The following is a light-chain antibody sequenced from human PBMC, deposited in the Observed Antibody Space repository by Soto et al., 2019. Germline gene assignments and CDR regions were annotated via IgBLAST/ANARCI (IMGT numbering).Light chain of an antibody. V-gene: IGKV3-20*01. Sequence: EIVWTQSPGTLSLSPGERATLSCRASQSVSSSYLAWYQQKPGQAPRLLIYGASSRATGIPDRFSGSGSGTDFTLTLSRLEPEDFAVYYCQQYGSSGYTFGQGTKLEIK. CDR3: QQYGSSGYT. CDR2: GAS. CDR1: QSVSSSY. J-gene: IGKJ2*01.